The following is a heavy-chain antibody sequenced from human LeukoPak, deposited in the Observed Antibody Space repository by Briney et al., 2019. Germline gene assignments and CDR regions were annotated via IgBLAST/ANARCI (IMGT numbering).Heavy chain of an antibody. CDR1: GGTFSSYA. CDR3: ARDRRDYHDQFDY. J-gene: IGHJ4*02. V-gene: IGHV1-69*05. CDR2: IIPIFGTA. D-gene: IGHD4-17*01. Sequence: ASVKVSCKASGGTFSSYAISWVRQAPGQGLEWMGGIIPIFGTANYAQKFQGRVTITTDESTSTAYMELSSLRSEDTAVYYCARDRRDYHDQFDYWGQGTLVTVSS.